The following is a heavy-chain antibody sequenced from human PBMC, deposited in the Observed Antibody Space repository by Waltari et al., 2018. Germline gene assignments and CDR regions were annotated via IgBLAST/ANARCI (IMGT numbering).Heavy chain of an antibody. Sequence: EVQLVQSGAEVKKPGESLRISCTGSGYSFTSYWISWVRQMPGKGREWMWRIEPRYSYTNYCPSFQGHVTISNDRSIISAYLQWSSLKASDTAMYYLAVHPTSFCSAYYFDCWGRGTLVTVSS. D-gene: IGHD3-3*01. CDR1: GYSFTSYW. CDR2: IEPRYSYT. V-gene: IGHV5-10-1*03. CDR3: AVHPTSFCSAYYFDC. J-gene: IGHJ4*02.